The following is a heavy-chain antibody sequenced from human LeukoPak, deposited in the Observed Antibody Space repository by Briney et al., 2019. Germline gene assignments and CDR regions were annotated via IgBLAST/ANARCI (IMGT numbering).Heavy chain of an antibody. Sequence: GGSLRLSCAASGFTFSSYAMSWVRQAPGKGLEWVSAISGSGGSTYYADSVKGRFTISRDNSKNPLYLQMNSLRAEDTAVYYCGRAHGRGYYYYGMDVWGQGTTVTVSS. CDR2: ISGSGGST. D-gene: IGHD1-26*01. J-gene: IGHJ6*02. CDR3: GRAHGRGYYYYGMDV. V-gene: IGHV3-23*01. CDR1: GFTFSSYA.